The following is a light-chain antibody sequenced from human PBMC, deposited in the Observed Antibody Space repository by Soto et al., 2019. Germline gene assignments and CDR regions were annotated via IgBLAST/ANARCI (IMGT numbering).Light chain of an antibody. CDR3: QQYNSYSPWT. Sequence: DIQMTQSPSTLSASVGDRVTITCRASQSISSWLAWYQQKPGKAPKLLIYDASSLESGVPSRFSGSVSGTEFSLTISSLQPDDFATYYCQQYNSYSPWTFGQGTKGEIK. CDR1: QSISSW. J-gene: IGKJ1*01. CDR2: DAS. V-gene: IGKV1-5*01.